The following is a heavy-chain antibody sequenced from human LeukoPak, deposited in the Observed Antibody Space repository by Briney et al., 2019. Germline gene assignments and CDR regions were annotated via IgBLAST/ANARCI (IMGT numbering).Heavy chain of an antibody. D-gene: IGHD1-26*01. CDR2: IRAKGLGGTT. Sequence: GGSLRLSFTASGFIFRDRAMSWVRQAPGKGLKWVGFIRAKGLGGTTEYAASVKDTFTMSRDDSNSIAYLQMNSLKTEDTAVYYCARNSGTYPGYGMDVWGQGTTVTVSS. V-gene: IGHV3-49*04. J-gene: IGHJ6*02. CDR3: ARNSGTYPGYGMDV. CDR1: GFIFRDRA.